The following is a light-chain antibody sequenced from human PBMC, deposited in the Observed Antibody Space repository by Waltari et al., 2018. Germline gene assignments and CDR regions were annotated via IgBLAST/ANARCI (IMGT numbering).Light chain of an antibody. CDR2: DVS. V-gene: IGLV2-8*02. CDR3: TSYAGSNNFV. J-gene: IGLJ3*02. CDR1: SSDVRSFNY. Sequence: QSALTQPPSASRSPGQSVTISCTGTSSDVRSFNYVSWYQQHPGKAPKLMIYDVSTRPSGVPDRFSGSKSGNTASLTVSGLQPEDEADYYCTSYAGSNNFVFGGGTKLTVL.